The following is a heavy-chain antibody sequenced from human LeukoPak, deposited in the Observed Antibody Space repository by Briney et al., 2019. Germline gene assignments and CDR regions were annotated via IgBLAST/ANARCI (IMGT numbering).Heavy chain of an antibody. V-gene: IGHV4-59*08. CDR2: IYYSGST. CDR1: GGSISSHY. Sequence: SETLSLTCTVSGGSISSHYWSWIRQPPGKGLEWIGYIYYSGSTNYNPSLKSRVTILVDTSKNQFSLKLSSVTAADTAVYYCASMVRGVPYYFDYWGQGTLVAVSS. CDR3: ASMVRGVPYYFDY. J-gene: IGHJ4*02. D-gene: IGHD3-10*01.